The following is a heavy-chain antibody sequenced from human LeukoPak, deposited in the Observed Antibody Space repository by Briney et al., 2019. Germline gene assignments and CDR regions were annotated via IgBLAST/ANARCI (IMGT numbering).Heavy chain of an antibody. D-gene: IGHD6-13*01. Sequence: ASVKVSCKASGYTFTSYYMHWVRQAPGQGLEWMGIINPSGGSTSYAQKFQGRVTITRDTSASTAYMELSSLRSEDTAVYYCARQGVSSSWYDWGQGTLVTVSS. CDR2: INPSGGST. J-gene: IGHJ4*02. CDR1: GYTFTSYY. V-gene: IGHV1-46*01. CDR3: ARQGVSSSWYD.